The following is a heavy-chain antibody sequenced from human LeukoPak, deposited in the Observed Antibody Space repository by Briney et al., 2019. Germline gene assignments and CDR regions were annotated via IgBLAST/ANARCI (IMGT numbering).Heavy chain of an antibody. CDR2: IYPGDSDT. J-gene: IGHJ4*02. Sequence: GESLKISGQGSGYSFTSYWIGWVGQMPGKGLEWMGLIYPGDSDTRYSPSCQGQVTISADKSISTAYLQWTRLQASAPAMYSCARRYYGSGSYNFDYWGQGTLVTVSS. V-gene: IGHV5-51*01. CDR1: GYSFTSYW. CDR3: ARRYYGSGSYNFDY. D-gene: IGHD3-10*01.